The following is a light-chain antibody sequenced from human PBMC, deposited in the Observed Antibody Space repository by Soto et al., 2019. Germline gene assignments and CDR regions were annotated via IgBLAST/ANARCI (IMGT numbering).Light chain of an antibody. J-gene: IGKJ4*01. Sequence: DIQMTQSPYSLSASVGDRVTITCRASQSISSYLNWYQQKPGKAPKLLIYAASSLHSGVPSRFSGSGSGTDFTLTINSLQPEDFATYFCQQLYTTPLTFGGGTKVDIK. CDR2: AAS. CDR3: QQLYTTPLT. CDR1: QSISSY. V-gene: IGKV1-39*01.